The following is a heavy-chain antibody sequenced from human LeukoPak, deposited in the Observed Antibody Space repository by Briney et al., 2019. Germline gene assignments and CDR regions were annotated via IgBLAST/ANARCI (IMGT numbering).Heavy chain of an antibody. CDR3: TRDSQGSGMYSVVY. CDR2: TKHDGSEK. V-gene: IGHV3-7*05. J-gene: IGHJ4*02. CDR1: GFTLSIYW. Sequence: GGSLRLSCAASGFTLSIYWMSWVRQAPGKGLEWVANTKHDGSEKYYVDSVKGRFTISRDNAKNSLFLQMNSLRAEDTAVYYCTRDSQGSGMYSVVYWGQGTLVTVSS. D-gene: IGHD3-10*01.